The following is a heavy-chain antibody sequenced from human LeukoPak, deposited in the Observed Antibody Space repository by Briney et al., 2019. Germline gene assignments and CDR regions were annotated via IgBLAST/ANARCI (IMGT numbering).Heavy chain of an antibody. Sequence: ASVKVSCKVSGYTLTELSMHWVRQAPGQGLEWMGWINPNSGGTNYAQKFQGRVTMTRDTSISTAYMELSRLRSDDTAVYYCARDFDVDTAMETKYNWFDPWGQGTLVTVSS. J-gene: IGHJ5*02. D-gene: IGHD5-18*01. CDR3: ARDFDVDTAMETKYNWFDP. CDR1: GYTLTELS. V-gene: IGHV1-2*02. CDR2: INPNSGGT.